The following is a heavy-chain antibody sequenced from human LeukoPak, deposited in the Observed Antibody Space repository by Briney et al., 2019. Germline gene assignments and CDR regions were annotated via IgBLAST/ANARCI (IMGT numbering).Heavy chain of an antibody. D-gene: IGHD3-9*01. CDR2: INWNGGST. CDR1: GFTFSSYE. J-gene: IGHJ4*02. CDR3: ARAGRGLRYFDWLTYDY. V-gene: IGHV3-74*01. Sequence: GGSLRLSCAASGFTFSSYEMNWVRQAPGKGLEWVSGINWNGGSTTYADSVKGRFTISRDNAKNTLYLQMNSLRAEDTAVYYCARAGRGLRYFDWLTYDYWGQGTLVTVSS.